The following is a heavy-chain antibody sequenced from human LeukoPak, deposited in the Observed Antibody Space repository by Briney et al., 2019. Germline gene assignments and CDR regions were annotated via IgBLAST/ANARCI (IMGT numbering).Heavy chain of an antibody. J-gene: IGHJ4*02. CDR3: ARGGYDIVVVPAAIRDVRLDY. CDR1: GGSFSGYY. CDR2: INHSGST. Sequence: SETLSLTCAVYGGSFSGYYWSWIRQPPGKGLEWIGEINHSGSTNYNPSPKSRVTISVDTSKNQFSLKLSSVTAADTAVYYCARGGYDIVVVPAAIRDVRLDYWGQGTLVTASS. D-gene: IGHD2-2*02. V-gene: IGHV4-34*01.